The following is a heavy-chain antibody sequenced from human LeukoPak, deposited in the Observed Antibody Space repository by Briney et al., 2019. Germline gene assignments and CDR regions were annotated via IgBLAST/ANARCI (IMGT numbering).Heavy chain of an antibody. CDR2: ISSSSSYI. CDR1: GFTFSSYA. V-gene: IGHV3-21*01. D-gene: IGHD2-15*01. J-gene: IGHJ4*02. CDR3: ARDGVVVVVAATRMDY. Sequence: GGSLRLSCAASGFTFSSYAMSWVRQAPGKGLEWVSSISSSSSYIYYADSVKGRFTISRDNAKNSLYLQMNSLRAEDTAVYYCARDGVVVVVAATRMDYWGQGTLVTVSS.